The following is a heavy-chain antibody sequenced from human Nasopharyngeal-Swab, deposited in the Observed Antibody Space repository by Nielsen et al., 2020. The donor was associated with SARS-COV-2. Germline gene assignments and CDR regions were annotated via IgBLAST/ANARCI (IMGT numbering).Heavy chain of an antibody. V-gene: IGHV3-23*01. D-gene: IGHD5-12*01. CDR3: ARGGIVATPFDY. Sequence: GESLKISCAASGFTFSSYAMSWVRQAPGKGLEWVSAISGSGGSTYYADSVKGRFTISRDNSKNTLYLQMNSLRAEDTAVYYCARGGIVATPFDYWGQGTLVTVSS. CDR2: ISGSGGST. J-gene: IGHJ4*02. CDR1: GFTFSSYA.